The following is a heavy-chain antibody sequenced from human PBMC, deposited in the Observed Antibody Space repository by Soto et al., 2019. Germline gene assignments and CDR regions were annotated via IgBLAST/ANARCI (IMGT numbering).Heavy chain of an antibody. D-gene: IGHD1-26*01. Sequence: EVQLVQSGAEVKKPGATVKISCKVSGFTFTDHFMHWVKQAPGEGLQWMELVDPGDGDTEYAASFQGRVTISADISLDTSYLELRSLRSEDTAVYYCATLGGNYHWGQGTLITVSS. J-gene: IGHJ5*02. V-gene: IGHV1-69-2*01. CDR2: VDPGDGDT. CDR3: ATLGGNYH. CDR1: GFTFTDHF.